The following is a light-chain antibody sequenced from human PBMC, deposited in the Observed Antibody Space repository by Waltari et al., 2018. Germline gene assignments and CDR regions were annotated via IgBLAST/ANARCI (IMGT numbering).Light chain of an antibody. CDR1: QSVSKD. J-gene: IGKJ2*01. Sequence: EIVMTQSPATLSVSPGESATLSCRASQSVSKDLAWYQQKRGQAPRRVIYGASTRATGFPARFRGSGSGTEFLLSISSLQSEDFAVYYCEQYHIWPYTFGQGTKVEI. V-gene: IGKV3-15*01. CDR3: EQYHIWPYT. CDR2: GAS.